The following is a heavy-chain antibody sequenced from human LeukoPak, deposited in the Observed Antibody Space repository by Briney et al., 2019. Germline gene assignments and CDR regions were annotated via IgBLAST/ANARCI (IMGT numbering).Heavy chain of an antibody. D-gene: IGHD6-6*01. V-gene: IGHV3-23*01. CDR1: GFTFNSYG. CDR3: ARGEWSSSPFDY. CDR2: VSGSDDKT. Sequence: GGSLRLSCAASGFTFNSYGMSWVRQAPGKGLEWVASVSGSDDKTEYADSLRGRFTISRDNSKNTRFLQMNSLRAEATAVYYCARGEWSSSPFDYWGQGTLVTVSS. J-gene: IGHJ4*02.